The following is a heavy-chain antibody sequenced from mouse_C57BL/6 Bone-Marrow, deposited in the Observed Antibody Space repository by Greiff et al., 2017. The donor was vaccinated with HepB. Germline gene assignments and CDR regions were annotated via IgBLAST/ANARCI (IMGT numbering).Heavy chain of an antibody. CDR1: GYTFTSYG. V-gene: IGHV1-81*01. D-gene: IGHD2-4*01. J-gene: IGHJ3*01. CDR2: IYPGSGNT. Sequence: VQLQESGAELARPGASVKLSCKASGYTFTSYGISWVKQRTGQGLEWIGEIYPGSGNTYYNEKFKGKATLTADKSSSTAYMELRSLTSEDSAVYFCAREDYDVFAYWGQGTLVTVSA. CDR3: AREDYDVFAY.